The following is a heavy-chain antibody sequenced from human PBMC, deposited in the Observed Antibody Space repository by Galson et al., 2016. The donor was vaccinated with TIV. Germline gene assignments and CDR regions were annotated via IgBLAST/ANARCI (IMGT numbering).Heavy chain of an antibody. D-gene: IGHD3-10*01. CDR1: GFTFRNYA. CDR2: FSGSGDST. J-gene: IGHJ4*02. CDR3: AKDLGGTRYGSGCYGY. Sequence: SLRLSCAASGFTFRNYALSWVRQAPAKGLEWVSGFSGSGDSTYYAETVKGRFTISRDNSTNTLYRQMNSLRAEDTAVYYCAKDLGGTRYGSGCYGYWGQGTLVTVSS. V-gene: IGHV3-23*01.